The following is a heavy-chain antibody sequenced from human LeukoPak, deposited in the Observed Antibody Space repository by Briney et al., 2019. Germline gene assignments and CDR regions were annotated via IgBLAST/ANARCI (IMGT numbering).Heavy chain of an antibody. CDR2: IYSGGST. D-gene: IGHD3-3*01. V-gene: IGHV3-53*01. CDR1: GFTVSSNY. CDR3: ARDGDFWSGYLFDY. J-gene: IGHJ4*02. Sequence: GGSLRLSCAASGFTVSSNYMSWVRQAPGKGLEWVSVIYSGGSTYYADSVKGRFTISRDNSKNTLYLQMNSLRAEDTAVYYCARDGDFWSGYLFDYWGQGTLVTVSS.